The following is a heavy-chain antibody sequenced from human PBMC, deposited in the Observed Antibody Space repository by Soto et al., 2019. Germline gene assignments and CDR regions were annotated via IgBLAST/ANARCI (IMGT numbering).Heavy chain of an antibody. D-gene: IGHD3-10*01. V-gene: IGHV3-30*18. J-gene: IGHJ3*02. CDR1: GFTFSNYG. Sequence: QVPLVESGGGVVKPGRSLRLSCAASGFTFSNYGFHWVRQAPGKGLEWVAVMSHDGSNKYYADSVKGRFTITRDNSKNALYLKMNSLRAEDRAVYYCAKYYYDSGRGAFDSWGQGTMVTVSS. CDR2: MSHDGSNK. CDR3: AKYYYDSGRGAFDS.